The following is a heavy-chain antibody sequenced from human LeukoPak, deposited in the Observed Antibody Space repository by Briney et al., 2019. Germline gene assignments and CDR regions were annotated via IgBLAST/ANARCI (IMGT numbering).Heavy chain of an antibody. J-gene: IGHJ6*02. Sequence: GASVKVSRKASGGTFSRYAISWVRQAPGQGLEWMGRIIPIIGIVNYAQKFQGRVTITADKSTSTAYMELSSLRSEDTAVYYCARVPSGYTPNANYYYYGMDVWGQGTTVTVSS. V-gene: IGHV1-69*04. CDR2: IIPIIGIV. CDR3: ARVPSGYTPNANYYYYGMDV. D-gene: IGHD5-12*01. CDR1: GGTFSRYA.